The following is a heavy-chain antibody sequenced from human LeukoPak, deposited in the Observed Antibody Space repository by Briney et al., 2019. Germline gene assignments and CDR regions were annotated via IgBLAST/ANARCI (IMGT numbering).Heavy chain of an antibody. CDR2: IIPILGIA. CDR3: ARGLGILTGQGTDDAFDI. V-gene: IGHV1-69*04. J-gene: IGHJ3*02. D-gene: IGHD3-9*01. Sequence: GSSVKVSCKASGGTFSSYAISWVRQAPGQGLEWMGRIIPILGIANYAQKFQGRVTITADKSTSTAYMELSSLRSEDTAVYYCARGLGILTGQGTDDAFDIWGQGTMVTVSS. CDR1: GGTFSSYA.